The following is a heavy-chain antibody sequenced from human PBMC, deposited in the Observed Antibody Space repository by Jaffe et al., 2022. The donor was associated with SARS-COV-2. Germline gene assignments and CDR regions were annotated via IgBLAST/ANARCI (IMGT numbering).Heavy chain of an antibody. Sequence: QVQLVESGGGVVQPGRSLRLSCAASGFTFSSYGMHWVRQAPGKGLEWVAVIWYDGSNKYYADSVKGRFTISRDNSKNTLYLQMNSLRAEDTAVYYCARDIPPFESSGWDAMFDYWGQGTLVTVSS. V-gene: IGHV3-33*01. CDR3: ARDIPPFESSGWDAMFDY. CDR1: GFTFSSYG. D-gene: IGHD6-19*01. CDR2: IWYDGSNK. J-gene: IGHJ4*02.